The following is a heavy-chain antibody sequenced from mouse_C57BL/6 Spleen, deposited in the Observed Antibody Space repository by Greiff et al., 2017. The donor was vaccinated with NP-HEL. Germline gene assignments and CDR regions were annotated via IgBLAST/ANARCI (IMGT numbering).Heavy chain of an antibody. V-gene: IGHV1-55*01. CDR1: GYTFTSYW. CDR2: IYPGSGST. J-gene: IGHJ1*03. D-gene: IGHD1-1*01. CDR3: ARGDGSSPWYFDV. Sequence: VQLQQPGAELVKPGASVKMSCKASGYTFTSYWITWVKQRPGQGLEWIGDIYPGSGSTNYNEKFKSKATLTVDTSSSTAYMQLSSLTSEDSAVYYCARGDGSSPWYFDVWGTGTTVTVSS.